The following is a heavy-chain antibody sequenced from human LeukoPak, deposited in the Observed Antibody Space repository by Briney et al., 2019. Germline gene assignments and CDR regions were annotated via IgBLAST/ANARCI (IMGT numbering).Heavy chain of an antibody. D-gene: IGHD4-23*01. CDR2: IIPILGIA. CDR3: ARNPVGGPLRPPPTHYYYYYGMDV. J-gene: IGHJ6*02. Sequence: GASVKVSCKASGGTFSSYAISWVRQAPGQGLEWMGRIIPILGIANYAQKFQGRVTITADKSTSTAYMELSSLRSEDTAVYYCARNPVGGPLRPPPTHYYYYYGMDVWGQGTTVTVSS. V-gene: IGHV1-69*04. CDR1: GGTFSSYA.